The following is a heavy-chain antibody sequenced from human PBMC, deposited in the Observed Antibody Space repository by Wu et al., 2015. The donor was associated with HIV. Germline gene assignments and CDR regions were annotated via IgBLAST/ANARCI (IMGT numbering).Heavy chain of an antibody. CDR3: AGPSTGYAYDTFDV. Sequence: QVQLVQSGAEVKKPGSSVKVSCKASGGIFSSRAISWIRQAPGQGLEWMGRVIPIFDRIHYKQKFEGRVMITADESTSTVYMELSNLSFDDTAVYYCAGPSTGYAYDTFDVWGQGTMVIVSS. CDR1: GGIFSSRA. D-gene: IGHD5-12*01. J-gene: IGHJ3*01. CDR2: VIPIFDRI. V-gene: IGHV1-69*13.